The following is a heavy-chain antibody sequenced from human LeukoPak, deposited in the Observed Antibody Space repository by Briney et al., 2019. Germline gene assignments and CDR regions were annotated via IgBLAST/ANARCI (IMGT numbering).Heavy chain of an antibody. CDR1: GFTFSSYA. J-gene: IGHJ4*02. CDR2: ISGSGGST. D-gene: IGHD6-19*01. CDR3: ARDLKTSGWYGDFDY. V-gene: IGHV3-23*01. Sequence: PGGSLRLSCAASGFTFSSYAMSWVRQAPGKGLEWVSAISGSGGSTYYADSVKGRFTISRDNSKNTLYLQMNSLRAEDTAVYYCARDLKTSGWYGDFDYWGQGTLVTVSS.